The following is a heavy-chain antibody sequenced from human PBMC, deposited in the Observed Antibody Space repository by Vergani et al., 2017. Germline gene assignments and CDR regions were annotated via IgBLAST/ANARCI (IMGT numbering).Heavy chain of an antibody. CDR2: MNPNSGNT. J-gene: IGHJ6*02. Sequence: QVQLVQSGAEVKKPGASVKVSCKASGYTFTSYDINWVRQATGQGLEWMGWMNPNSGNTGYAQKFQGRVTITRNTSISTAYMELSSLRSEDTAVYYCARDCISTSCYSYYYYGMDVWGQGTTVTVSS. D-gene: IGHD2-2*01. CDR3: ARDCISTSCYSYYYYGMDV. CDR1: GYTFTSYD. V-gene: IGHV1-8*03.